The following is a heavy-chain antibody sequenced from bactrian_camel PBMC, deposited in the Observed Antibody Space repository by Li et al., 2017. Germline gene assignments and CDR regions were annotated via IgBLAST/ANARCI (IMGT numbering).Heavy chain of an antibody. CDR2: IDSDGGKS. Sequence: HVQLVESGGDSVQAGGSLRLSCVASESGFTFSSYWMYWVRQAPGKGLEWVSAIDSDGGKSYYGDAVKGRFTISRDNAKNTLYLQMNSVKSEDTATHYCVPVVSNYWGQGTQVTVS. CDR3: VPVVSNY. J-gene: IGHJ4*01. V-gene: IGHV3S1*01. CDR1: ESGFTFSSYW. D-gene: IGHD2*01.